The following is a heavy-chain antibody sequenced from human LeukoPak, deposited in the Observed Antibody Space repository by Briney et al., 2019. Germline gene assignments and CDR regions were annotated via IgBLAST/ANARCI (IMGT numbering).Heavy chain of an antibody. CDR2: INHSGGT. J-gene: IGHJ4*02. V-gene: IGHV4-34*01. CDR3: ARHVSLGAAAGTGY. Sequence: SETLSLTCAVYGGSFSGYYWSWIRQPPGKGLEWIGEINHSGGTNYNPSLKSRVTISVDTSKNQFSLKLSSVTAADTAVYYCARHVSLGAAAGTGYWGQGTLVTVSS. CDR1: GGSFSGYY. D-gene: IGHD6-13*01.